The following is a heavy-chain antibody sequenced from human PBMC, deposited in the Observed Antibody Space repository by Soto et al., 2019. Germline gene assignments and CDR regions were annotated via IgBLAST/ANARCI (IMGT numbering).Heavy chain of an antibody. Sequence: PGGSLRLACAASGFTLSSYAMGWVRQAPGEGLEWVSAISGSGGSTYYADSVKGRFTISRDNSKNTLYLQMNSLRAEDTAVYYCAKGAIITMIVVAPGYFDYWGQGTLVTVSS. D-gene: IGHD3-22*01. V-gene: IGHV3-23*01. J-gene: IGHJ4*02. CDR3: AKGAIITMIVVAPGYFDY. CDR2: ISGSGGST. CDR1: GFTLSSYA.